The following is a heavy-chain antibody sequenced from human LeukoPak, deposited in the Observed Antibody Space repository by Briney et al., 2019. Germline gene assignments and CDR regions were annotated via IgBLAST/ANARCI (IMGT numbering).Heavy chain of an antibody. CDR3: AKDFRIGYSAHFDY. D-gene: IGHD2-21*01. Sequence: GGSLRLSCVGSGFTFRSHAMSWVRQAPEKGLKFVSGIYENGGTTYYADSVKGRFSISRDNSKNTLYLQMGSLRGEDTAVYYCAKDFRIGYSAHFDYWGQGALVTVSS. J-gene: IGHJ4*02. V-gene: IGHV3-23*01. CDR2: IYENGGTT. CDR1: GFTFRSHA.